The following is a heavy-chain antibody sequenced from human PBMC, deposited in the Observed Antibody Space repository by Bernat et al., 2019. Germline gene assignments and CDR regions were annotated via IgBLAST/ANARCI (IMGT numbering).Heavy chain of an antibody. J-gene: IGHJ5*02. D-gene: IGHD1-26*01. Sequence: QVQLVQSGAEVKKPGSSVKVSCKASGGTFSSYAISWVRQAPGQGLEWMGRIIPILGIANYAQKCQGRVTITADKSTSTAYMELSSLRSEDTAVYYCARDGWELFKFWFDPWGQGTLVTVSS. CDR2: IIPILGIA. CDR1: GGTFSSYA. CDR3: ARDGWELFKFWFDP. V-gene: IGHV1-69*04.